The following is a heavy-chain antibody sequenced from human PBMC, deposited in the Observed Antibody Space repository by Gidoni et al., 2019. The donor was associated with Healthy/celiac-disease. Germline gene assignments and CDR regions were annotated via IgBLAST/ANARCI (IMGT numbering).Heavy chain of an antibody. J-gene: IGHJ4*02. CDR3: ARQRITMIVVVIPYYFDY. CDR2: IYYSGST. Sequence: QLQLQESGPGLVKPSAPLSLTCTVSGCSISIRSYYWGWIRQPPGKGLEWSGSIYYSGSTYYNPSLKSRVTISVDTSKNQFSLKLSSVTDADTAVYYCARQRITMIVVVIPYYFDYWGQGTLVTVSS. D-gene: IGHD3-22*01. V-gene: IGHV4-39*01. CDR1: GCSISIRSYY.